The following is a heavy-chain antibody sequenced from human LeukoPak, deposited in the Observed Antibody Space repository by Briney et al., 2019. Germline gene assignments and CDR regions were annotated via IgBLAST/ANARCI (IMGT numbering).Heavy chain of an antibody. J-gene: IGHJ4*02. V-gene: IGHV3-66*01. D-gene: IGHD2-15*01. CDR2: IYSGGST. Sequence: GRSLRLSCAASGFTVSSNYMSWVRQAPGKGLEWVSVIYSGGSTYYADSVKGRFTISRDNSKNTLYLQMNSLRAEDTAVYYCARSPLPSVVADYWGQGTLVTVSS. CDR3: ARSPLPSVVADY. CDR1: GFTVSSNY.